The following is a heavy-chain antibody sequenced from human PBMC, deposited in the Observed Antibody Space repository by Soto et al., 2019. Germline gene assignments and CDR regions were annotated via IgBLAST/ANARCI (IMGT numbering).Heavy chain of an antibody. CDR3: ASRIAVAVAFDY. Sequence: ASVKVSCKASGHTFTSYYMHWVRQAPGQGLEWMGIINPSGGSTSYAQKFQGRVTMTRDTSTSTVYMELSSLRSEDTAVYYCASRIAVAVAFDYWGQGTLVTVSS. J-gene: IGHJ4*02. CDR2: INPSGGST. CDR1: GHTFTSYY. V-gene: IGHV1-46*03. D-gene: IGHD6-19*01.